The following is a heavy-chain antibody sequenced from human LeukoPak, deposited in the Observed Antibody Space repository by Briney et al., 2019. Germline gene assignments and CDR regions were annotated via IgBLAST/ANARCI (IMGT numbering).Heavy chain of an antibody. J-gene: IGHJ5*02. CDR3: ARRLVARNWFDP. D-gene: IGHD2-15*01. CDR1: GDSISGYY. CDR2: IYYSGNT. Sequence: SETLSLTCTVSGDSISGYYWSWIRQPPGKGLKWIGYIYYSGNTNYNPSLKSRVTMSVDTSKNQFSLKLDSVTAADTAVYFCARRLVARNWFDPWGQGTLVTVSS. V-gene: IGHV4-59*08.